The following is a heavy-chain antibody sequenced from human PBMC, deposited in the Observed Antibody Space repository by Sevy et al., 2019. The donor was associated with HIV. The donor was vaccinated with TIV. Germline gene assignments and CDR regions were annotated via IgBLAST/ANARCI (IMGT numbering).Heavy chain of an antibody. V-gene: IGHV3-30*04. Sequence: GGSLRLSCAASGFTFSDYDMHWVRQAPGKGLEWVAVMSHDGNYKNHADSVKVRFTISRDNFKNTLYLQMNSLRVEDPAVYFCARLFSCGGDCYYLDYWGQGAPVTVSS. D-gene: IGHD2-21*02. CDR2: MSHDGNYK. CDR3: ARLFSCGGDCYYLDY. J-gene: IGHJ4*02. CDR1: GFTFSDYD.